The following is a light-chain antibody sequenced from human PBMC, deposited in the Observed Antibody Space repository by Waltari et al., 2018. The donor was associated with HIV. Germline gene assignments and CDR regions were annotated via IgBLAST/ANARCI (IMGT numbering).Light chain of an antibody. V-gene: IGKV1-39*01. CDR2: AAS. Sequence: DIQMTQSPSSLSASVGDRVTITCLASQNINNYLNWYQEKPGKAPKLLIFAASSLQSGVPSRFSGSGSGTAFTLTINNLQPEDFASYYCQQSYSTTWTFGQETKVEIK. J-gene: IGKJ1*01. CDR3: QQSYSTTWT. CDR1: QNINNY.